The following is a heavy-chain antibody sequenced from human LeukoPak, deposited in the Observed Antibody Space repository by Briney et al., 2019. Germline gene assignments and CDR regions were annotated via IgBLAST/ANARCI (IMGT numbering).Heavy chain of an antibody. V-gene: IGHV3-21*01. CDR2: ITSTGTYT. J-gene: IGHJ6*03. D-gene: IGHD1-26*01. Sequence: GGSLRLSCAASGFTFSGYNMNWVRQAPGKGLEWVSSITSTGTYTFYADSVKGRFTISRDNAKNSLYLQMNSLRAEDTAIYYCARDPYSGSYGDSYYYYMDVWGKGTTVTISS. CDR1: GFTFSGYN. CDR3: ARDPYSGSYGDSYYYYMDV.